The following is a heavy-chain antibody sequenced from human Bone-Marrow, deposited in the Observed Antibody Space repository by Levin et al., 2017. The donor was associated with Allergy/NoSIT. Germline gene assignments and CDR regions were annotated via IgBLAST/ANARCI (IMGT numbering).Heavy chain of an antibody. Sequence: SQTLSLTCTVSGGSISSYYWSWIRQPPGKGLEWIGYIYYSGSTNYNPSLKSRVTISVDTSKNQFSLKLSSVTAADTAVYYCASGVYGGNPFDYWGQGTLVTVSS. CDR3: ASGVYGGNPFDY. V-gene: IGHV4-59*01. CDR1: GGSISSYY. D-gene: IGHD4-23*01. CDR2: IYYSGST. J-gene: IGHJ4*02.